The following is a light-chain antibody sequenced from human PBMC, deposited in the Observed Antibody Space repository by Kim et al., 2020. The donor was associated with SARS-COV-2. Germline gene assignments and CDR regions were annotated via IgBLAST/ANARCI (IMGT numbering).Light chain of an antibody. Sequence: VSPGQTARITCSGDTLPEKQTYWYQQKSGQAPLLVIYKDNERPSGIPGRFSGSSSGTTVTLTISGVHAEDDADYYCQSADGSGTYVFGTGTKVTVL. V-gene: IGLV3-25*03. CDR3: QSADGSGTYV. CDR2: KDN. J-gene: IGLJ1*01. CDR1: TLPEKQ.